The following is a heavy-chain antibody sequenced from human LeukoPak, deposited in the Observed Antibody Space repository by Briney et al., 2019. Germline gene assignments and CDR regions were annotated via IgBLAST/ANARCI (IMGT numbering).Heavy chain of an antibody. J-gene: IGHJ4*02. V-gene: IGHV4-39*02. CDR3: ATLLSSSYYFDY. CDR2: VYHSGIT. Sequence: SETLSLTCTVSGGSISSRSYYWGWIRQPPGKGLEWIGNVYHSGITYYNLYNPSLKSRVIISVDTSKNHFSLKLSSVTAADTAVYFCATLLSSSYYFDYWGQGTLVTVSS. CDR1: GGSISSRSYY. D-gene: IGHD3-10*02.